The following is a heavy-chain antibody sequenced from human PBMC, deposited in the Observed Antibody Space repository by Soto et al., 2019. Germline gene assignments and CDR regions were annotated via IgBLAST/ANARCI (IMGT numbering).Heavy chain of an antibody. J-gene: IGHJ4*02. D-gene: IGHD3-10*01. CDR1: GLTFGSRA. Sequence: EVQLLESGGDLKQPGGSLRLSCVASGLTFGSRAMSWVRQAPGEGLQWVSTITDTCGDAKYADSVRGRFVISRDNSKKTLYLQMTSLTAEDSAMYFCARVSTDSYPGSRIFDFWGRGTLVTVSS. CDR2: ITDTCGDA. CDR3: ARVSTDSYPGSRIFDF. V-gene: IGHV3-23*01.